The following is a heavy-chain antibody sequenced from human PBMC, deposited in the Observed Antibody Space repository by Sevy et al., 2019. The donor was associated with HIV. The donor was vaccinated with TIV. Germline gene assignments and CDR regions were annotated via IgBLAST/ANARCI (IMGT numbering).Heavy chain of an antibody. V-gene: IGHV3-23*01. CDR1: GFTFISHA. D-gene: IGHD3-16*02. CDR3: ARKLYQVSFYSIDV. Sequence: GGSLRLSCAASGFTFISHAMTWVRQAPGTGLEWVSDISGSGGTTYYADSVRGRFTISRDNSKNTLYLQMNSLRADDTAVYYCARKLYQVSFYSIDVWGHGTTVTVSS. J-gene: IGHJ6*02. CDR2: ISGSGGTT.